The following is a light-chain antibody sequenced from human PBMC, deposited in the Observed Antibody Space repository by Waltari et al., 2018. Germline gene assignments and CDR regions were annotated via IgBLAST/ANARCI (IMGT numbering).Light chain of an antibody. V-gene: IGKV3-11*01. CDR3: QQRSDWPCT. J-gene: IGKJ1*01. CDR1: QSVSSQ. Sequence: EIVLTQSPATLSLSPGDRATLSCRASQSVSSQLAWYQQKPGQAPRLLIYDASDKSTGIPGRFSGSGSGTDFTLTISSLEPEDFAVYYCQQRSDWPCTFGQGTRVEIK. CDR2: DAS.